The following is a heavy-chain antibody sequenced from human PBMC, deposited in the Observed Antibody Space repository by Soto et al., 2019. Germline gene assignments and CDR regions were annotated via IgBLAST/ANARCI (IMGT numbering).Heavy chain of an antibody. J-gene: IGHJ4*02. CDR1: GFSLHTSGVG. CDR2: IYWDDDK. V-gene: IGHV2-5*02. Sequence: QITLRESGPTRVRPTQPLSLTCTFSGFSLHTSGVGVGWIRQPPGKALEWLALIYWDDDKRYSPSLKSRLSITKDTSENQVVVTMTNMDPVNTATYYCAYRALYSGSYWDGGYFDYWGQGTLITVSS. D-gene: IGHD1-26*01. CDR3: AYRALYSGSYWDGGYFDY.